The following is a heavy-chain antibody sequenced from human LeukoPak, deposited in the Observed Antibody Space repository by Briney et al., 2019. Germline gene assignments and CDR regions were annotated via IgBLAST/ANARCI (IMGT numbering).Heavy chain of an antibody. V-gene: IGHV3-15*01. CDR2: IKNDGAT. Sequence: GGSLRLSCATSGFTFSGAWLSWVRQAPGKGLEWIGRIKNDGATDYAAPVRGRFTISRDVSRATLYLRMNSLKTEDTAIYYCTTVTHFYLGGQGTLVTVSS. D-gene: IGHD2-15*01. CDR3: TTVTHFYL. CDR1: GFTFSGAW. J-gene: IGHJ4*02.